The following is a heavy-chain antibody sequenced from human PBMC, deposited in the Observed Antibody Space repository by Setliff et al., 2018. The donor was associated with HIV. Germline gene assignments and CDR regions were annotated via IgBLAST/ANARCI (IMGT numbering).Heavy chain of an antibody. CDR3: ARDRGPYCSGPCHPPYWSYMDV. D-gene: IGHD2-15*01. CDR1: GDSIIDSY. V-gene: IGHV4-59*12. J-gene: IGHJ6*03. CDR2: IHSTGRT. Sequence: SETLSLTCTVSGDSIIDSYWSRVRQPPGKGLEWIGYIHSTGRTNYSPSLKSRVTTPVDTSKNHFSLRLNSVTSADTAVYFCARDRGPYCSGPCHPPYWSYMDVWGKGTSVTAP.